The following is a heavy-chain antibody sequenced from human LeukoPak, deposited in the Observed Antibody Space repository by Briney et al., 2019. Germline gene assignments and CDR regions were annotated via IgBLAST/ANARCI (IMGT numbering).Heavy chain of an antibody. CDR1: GYSFTSYG. Sequence: ASVKVSCKASGYSFTSYGISWVRQAPGQGLEWMGWISAYNGNTNYAQKLQGRVTMTTDTSTSTVYMELRSLRSDDTAVYYCAREQTYYYYYYMDVWGKGTTVTISS. CDR3: AREQTYYYYYYMDV. J-gene: IGHJ6*03. CDR2: ISAYNGNT. V-gene: IGHV1-18*01.